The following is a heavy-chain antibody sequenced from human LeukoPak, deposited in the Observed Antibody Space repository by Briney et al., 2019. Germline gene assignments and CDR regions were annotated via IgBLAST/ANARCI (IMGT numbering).Heavy chain of an antibody. CDR3: ARSPRWDY. D-gene: IGHD4-23*01. J-gene: IGHJ4*02. V-gene: IGHV4-39*07. CDR2: INHSGST. CDR1: GGSISSSSYY. Sequence: SETLSLTCTVSGGSISSSSYYWGWIRQPPGKGLEWIGEINHSGSTNYNPSLKSRVTISVDTSKNQFSLKLSSVTAADTAVYYCARSPRWDYWGQGTLVTVSS.